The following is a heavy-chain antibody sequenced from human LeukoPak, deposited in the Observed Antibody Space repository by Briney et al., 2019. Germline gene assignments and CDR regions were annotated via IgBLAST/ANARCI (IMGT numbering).Heavy chain of an antibody. D-gene: IGHD3-10*01. CDR2: IYYSGST. J-gene: IGHJ5*02. Sequence: SETLSLTCTVSGVSISSYYWSWIRQPPGKGLEWIGYIYYSGSTNYNPSLKSRVTISVDTSKNQFSLKLSSVTAADTAVYYCARDFGAMVRGVISNWFDPWGQGTLVTVSS. CDR1: GVSISSYY. V-gene: IGHV4-59*01. CDR3: ARDFGAMVRGVISNWFDP.